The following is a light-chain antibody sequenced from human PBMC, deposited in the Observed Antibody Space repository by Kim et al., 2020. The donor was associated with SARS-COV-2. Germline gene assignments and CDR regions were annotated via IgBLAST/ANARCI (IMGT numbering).Light chain of an antibody. CDR3: QQRSNWLT. J-gene: IGKJ4*01. CDR2: DAS. Sequence: EIVLTQSPATLSLSPGERATLSCRASQGVSSHLAWYQQKPGQAPRLLIYDASNRATGIPARFSGSGSGTDFTLTISSLEPEDFAVYYCQQRSNWLTLGGGTKLEI. V-gene: IGKV3-11*01. CDR1: QGVSSH.